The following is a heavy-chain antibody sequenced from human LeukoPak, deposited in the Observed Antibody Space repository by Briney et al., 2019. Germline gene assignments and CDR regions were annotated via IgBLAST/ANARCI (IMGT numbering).Heavy chain of an antibody. V-gene: IGHV1-2*02. Sequence: ASVKVSCRASGYSFTGYYIHWVRQAPGQGLEWMGWINPDSGDTEYSQRFQGRITLTSDTSVTTAYMELSSLRSDDTAIFYCATVASIRRFYFDFWGQGTLVTVSS. CDR2: INPDSGDT. CDR3: ATVASIRRFYFDF. CDR1: GYSFTGYY. D-gene: IGHD3-3*01. J-gene: IGHJ4*02.